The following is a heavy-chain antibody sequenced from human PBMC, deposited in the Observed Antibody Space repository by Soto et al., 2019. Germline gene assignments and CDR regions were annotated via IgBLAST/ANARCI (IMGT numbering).Heavy chain of an antibody. CDR2: ISGSGATT. CDR3: TKSSVHCSGGSCFDF. V-gene: IGHV3-23*01. Sequence: EVKVIESGGDLIEPGGSLRLSCAASGFTFSSYAMSWVRQAPGKRLEWLSLISGSGATTYYADSVKGRFIVSRDKSKNTVYLQMNSLRADDTALYYCTKSSVHCSGGSCFDFWGQGTLVTVSS. CDR1: GFTFSSYA. D-gene: IGHD2-15*01. J-gene: IGHJ5*01.